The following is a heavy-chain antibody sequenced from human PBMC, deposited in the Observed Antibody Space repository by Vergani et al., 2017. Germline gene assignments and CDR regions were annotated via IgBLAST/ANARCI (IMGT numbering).Heavy chain of an antibody. CDR3: AREGHYYDRVPLGMDV. Sequence: QVQLQESGPGLVKPSETLSLTCTVSGGSISSYYWSWIRQPPGKGLEWIGYIYYSGSTNYNPSLKSRVTISVDTSKNQFSLKLSSVTAADTAVYYCAREGHYYDRVPLGMDVWGQGTTVTVSS. CDR2: IYYSGST. D-gene: IGHD3-22*01. J-gene: IGHJ6*02. V-gene: IGHV4-59*01. CDR1: GGSISSYY.